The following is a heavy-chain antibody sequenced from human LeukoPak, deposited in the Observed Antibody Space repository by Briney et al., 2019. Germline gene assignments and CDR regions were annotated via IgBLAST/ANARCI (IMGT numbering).Heavy chain of an antibody. J-gene: IGHJ4*02. CDR1: GFTFSSNY. Sequence: PGGSLRLSCAASGFTFSSNYMIWVRQAPGKGLEWVSVIYSGGSTYYSDSVTGRFNISRANSKNTLYLQMNSLRAEDTAVYYCARGLGLVRFSEWLLDFWGEGALVTVSS. CDR3: ARGLGLVRFSEWLLDF. D-gene: IGHD3-3*01. CDR2: IYSGGST. V-gene: IGHV3-66*01.